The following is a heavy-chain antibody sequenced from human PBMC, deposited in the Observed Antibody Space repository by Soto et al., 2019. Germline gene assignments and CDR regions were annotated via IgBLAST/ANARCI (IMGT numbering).Heavy chain of an antibody. Sequence: ASVKVSCKASGYTFTSYGISWVRQAPGQGLEWMGWTSAYNGNTNYAQKLQGRVTMTTDTSTSTAYMELRSLRSDDTAVYYCARAPNYYDSSGHWFDPWGQGTPVTVSS. CDR1: GYTFTSYG. CDR3: ARAPNYYDSSGHWFDP. D-gene: IGHD3-22*01. CDR2: TSAYNGNT. J-gene: IGHJ5*02. V-gene: IGHV1-18*04.